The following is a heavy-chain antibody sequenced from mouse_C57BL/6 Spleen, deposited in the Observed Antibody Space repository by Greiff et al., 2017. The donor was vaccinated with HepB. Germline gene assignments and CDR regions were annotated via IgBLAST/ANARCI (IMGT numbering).Heavy chain of an antibody. V-gene: IGHV1-80*01. CDR3: ARESYYYGSSSSLYFDV. D-gene: IGHD1-1*01. J-gene: IGHJ1*01. Sequence: VQLQQSGAELVKPGASVKISCKASGYAFSSYWMNWVKQRPGKGLEWIGQIYPGDGDTNYNGKFKGKATLTADKSSSTASMQLSSLTSEDSAVYFCARESYYYGSSSSLYFDVWGPGTTVTVSS. CDR1: GYAFSSYW. CDR2: IYPGDGDT.